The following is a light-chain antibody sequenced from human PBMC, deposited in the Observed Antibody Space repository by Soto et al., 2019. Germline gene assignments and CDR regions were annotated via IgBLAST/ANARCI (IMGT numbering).Light chain of an antibody. CDR3: QQSHSTPIT. CDR2: DAS. J-gene: IGKJ5*01. Sequence: IVFTQSPSTLSASVGDRATITCRASQGISSALAWYQQKPGKAPKLLIYDASSLESGVPSRFSGSGSGTDFTLTISSLQPEDFAAYYCQQSHSTPITFGQRTRLEI. V-gene: IGKV1-13*02. CDR1: QGISSA.